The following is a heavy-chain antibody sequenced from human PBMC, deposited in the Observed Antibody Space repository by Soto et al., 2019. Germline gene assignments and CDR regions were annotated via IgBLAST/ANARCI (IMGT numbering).Heavy chain of an antibody. J-gene: IGHJ3*02. V-gene: IGHV1-69*02. CDR1: GGTFSSYT. Sequence: ASVKVSCKASGGTFSSYTISWVRQAPGQGLEWMGRIIPILGIANYAQKFQGRVTITADKSTSTAYMELSSLRSEDTAVYYCASSLIAAAGDAFDIWGQGTMVTVSS. CDR3: ASSLIAAAGDAFDI. CDR2: IIPILGIA. D-gene: IGHD6-13*01.